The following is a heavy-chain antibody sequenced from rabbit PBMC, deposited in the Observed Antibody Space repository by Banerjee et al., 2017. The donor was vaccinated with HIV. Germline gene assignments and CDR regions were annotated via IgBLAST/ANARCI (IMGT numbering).Heavy chain of an antibody. CDR3: ARFYTYGYPGYVYPSYGNL. V-gene: IGHV1S45*01. CDR2: IYTGSSGST. D-gene: IGHD7-1*01. CDR1: GFDLSSSYW. J-gene: IGHJ4*01. Sequence: EESGGDLVKPEGSLTLTCKASGFDLSSSYWICWVRQAPGKGLEWIACIYTGSSGSTEYASWAKGRFTISKTSSTTVTLQMTSLTAADTATYFCARFYTYGYPGYVYPSYGNLWGQGTLVTVS.